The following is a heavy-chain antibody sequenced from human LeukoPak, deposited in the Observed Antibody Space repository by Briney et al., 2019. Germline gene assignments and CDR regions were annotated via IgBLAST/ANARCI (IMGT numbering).Heavy chain of an antibody. J-gene: IGHJ3*02. Sequence: GGSLRLSCAASGLTFSSYEVNWVRQAPGKGLEWVSYISSSGSSIYYADSVKGRFTISRDNAKKSLYLQMHSLRAEDTAVYYCARDSHKFDSSGYYPDAFDIWGQGTMVTVSS. D-gene: IGHD3-22*01. CDR1: GLTFSSYE. V-gene: IGHV3-48*03. CDR3: ARDSHKFDSSGYYPDAFDI. CDR2: ISSSGSSI.